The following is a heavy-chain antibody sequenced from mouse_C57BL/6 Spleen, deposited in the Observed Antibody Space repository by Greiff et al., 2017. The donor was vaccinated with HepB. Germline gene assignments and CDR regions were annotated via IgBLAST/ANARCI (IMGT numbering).Heavy chain of an antibody. CDR1: GYTFTSYW. CDR3: ARSGGLTFYFDY. Sequence: VQLQQSGAELVKPGASVKLSCKASGYTFTSYWMHWVKQRPGQGLEWIGMIHPNSGSTNYNEKFKSKATLTVDKSSSTAYMQLSSLTSEDSAVYYCARSGGLTFYFDYWGQGTTLTVSS. D-gene: IGHD3-1*01. CDR2: IHPNSGST. V-gene: IGHV1-64*01. J-gene: IGHJ2*01.